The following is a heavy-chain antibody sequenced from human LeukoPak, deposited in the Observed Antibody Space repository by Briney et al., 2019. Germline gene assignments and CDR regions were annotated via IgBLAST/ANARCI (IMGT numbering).Heavy chain of an antibody. CDR3: ARGDSSSRDYYYYMDV. V-gene: IGHV4-59*12. J-gene: IGHJ6*03. Sequence: SETLSLTCTVSRASLSGFFWIWIRQPPGRALEGIGSIYYSGSSTKYNPSLKSRVTISVDTSKSQFSLNLSSVTAADTAVYYCARGDSSSRDYYYYMDVWGKGTTVTVSS. D-gene: IGHD6-13*01. CDR2: IYYSGSST. CDR1: RASLSGFF.